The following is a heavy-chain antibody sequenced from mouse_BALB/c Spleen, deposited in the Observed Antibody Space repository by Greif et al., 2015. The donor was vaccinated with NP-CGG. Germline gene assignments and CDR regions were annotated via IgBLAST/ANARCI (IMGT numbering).Heavy chain of an antibody. D-gene: IGHD1-1*01. J-gene: IGHJ2*01. V-gene: IGHV5-4*02. CDR1: GFTFSDYY. CDR3: ARDGELRGRYYFDY. Sequence: EVMLVESGGGLVKPGGSLKLSCAASGFTFSDYYMYWVRQTPEKRLEWVATISDGGSYIYYPDSVKGRFTISRDNAKNNLYLQMSSLKSEDTAMYYCARDGELRGRYYFDYWGQGTTLTVSS. CDR2: ISDGGSYI.